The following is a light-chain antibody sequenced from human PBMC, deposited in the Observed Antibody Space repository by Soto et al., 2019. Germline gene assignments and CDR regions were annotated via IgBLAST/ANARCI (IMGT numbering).Light chain of an antibody. J-gene: IGLJ3*02. V-gene: IGLV2-23*01. CDR3: SSYAGSSTWV. CDR2: EGR. Sequence: QSALTQPASVSGSPGQSITISCTGTSSDVGSYNLVSWYQQHPGKAPKLMIYEGRKRPSGVSNRFSGSKSGNTASLTISGLQAEDEAIYYCSSYAGSSTWVFGGGTKVTVL. CDR1: SSDVGSYNL.